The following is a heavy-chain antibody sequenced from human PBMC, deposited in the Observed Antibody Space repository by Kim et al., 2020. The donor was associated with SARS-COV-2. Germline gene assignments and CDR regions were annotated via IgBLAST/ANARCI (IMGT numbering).Heavy chain of an antibody. CDR2: INNSGGST. J-gene: IGHJ4*02. V-gene: IGHV3-23*01. CDR1: GFTFTNYG. CDR3: AKDLGYNWNYFDD. Sequence: GGSLRLSCAASGFTFTNYGMTWVRQAPGKGLKWVSCINNSGGSTYYADSAKGRFTISRDNSKNTLYLQMNSLRTEDTAVYYCAKDLGYNWNYFDDWGQGTLVTVSS. D-gene: IGHD1-20*01.